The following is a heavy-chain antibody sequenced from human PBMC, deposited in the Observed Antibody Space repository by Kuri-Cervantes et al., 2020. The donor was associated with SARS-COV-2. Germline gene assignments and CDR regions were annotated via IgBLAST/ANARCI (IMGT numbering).Heavy chain of an antibody. CDR2: ISWDGGST. CDR1: GFTFDDYA. D-gene: IGHD2-2*01. Sequence: GGSLRLSCAASGFTFDDYAMHWVRQAPGKGLEWVSLISWDGGSTYYADSVKGRFTISRDNSKNSLYLQMNSLRAEDTALYYCAEDGDCSSTSCYYMDVWGKGTTVTVSS. V-gene: IGHV3-43D*03. CDR3: AEDGDCSSTSCYYMDV. J-gene: IGHJ6*03.